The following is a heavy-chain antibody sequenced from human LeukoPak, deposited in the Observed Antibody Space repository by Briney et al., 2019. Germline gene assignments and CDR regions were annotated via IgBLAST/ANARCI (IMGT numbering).Heavy chain of an antibody. J-gene: IGHJ5*02. V-gene: IGHV5-51*01. CDR1: GYSFTSYW. Sequence: RGESLKISCKGSGYSFTSYWIGWVRQMPGKGLEWMGIIYPGDSDTRYSPSFQGQVTISADKSISTAYLQWSSLKASDTAMYYCARFLRTTMVRGVNRWFDPWGQGTLVTVSS. D-gene: IGHD3-10*01. CDR2: IYPGDSDT. CDR3: ARFLRTTMVRGVNRWFDP.